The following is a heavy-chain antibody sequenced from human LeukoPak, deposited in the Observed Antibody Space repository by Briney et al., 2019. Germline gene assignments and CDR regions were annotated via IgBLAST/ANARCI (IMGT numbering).Heavy chain of an antibody. CDR2: IKEDGSEK. Sequence: PGGSLRLSCAASGFTFSSYWMSWVHQGPGKGLEWVSNIKEDGSEKYYVDSMKGRLTISRDSAKNSLYLHMNSLRAEDTAVYYCARGNFPGIAVAGTYYYYYMDVWGKGTTVTVSS. CDR1: GFTFSSYW. V-gene: IGHV3-7*01. CDR3: ARGNFPGIAVAGTYYYYYMDV. J-gene: IGHJ6*03. D-gene: IGHD6-19*01.